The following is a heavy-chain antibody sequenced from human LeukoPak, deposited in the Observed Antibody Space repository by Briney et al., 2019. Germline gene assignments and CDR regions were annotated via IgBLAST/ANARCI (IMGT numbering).Heavy chain of an antibody. D-gene: IGHD5-18*01. CDR3: ARAGRGYSYGQVIDY. CDR2: IYYSGST. CDR1: GGSISSYC. Sequence: SETLSLTCTVSGGSISSYCWNWIRQPPGKGLEWMGYIYYSGSTNYNPALKSRATISVDTSKNQYSLKLSSVTAADTAVYYWARAGRGYSYGQVIDYWGQGTLVTVSS. V-gene: IGHV4-59*01. J-gene: IGHJ4*02.